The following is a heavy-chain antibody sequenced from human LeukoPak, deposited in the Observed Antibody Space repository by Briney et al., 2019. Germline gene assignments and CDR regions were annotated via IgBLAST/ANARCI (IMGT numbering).Heavy chain of an antibody. V-gene: IGHV1-2*02. D-gene: IGHD3-16*02. CDR1: GYTFSGYF. CDR2: SYPNSGGT. CDR3: AKDRVALRLGELSLSLFDY. J-gene: IGHJ4*02. Sequence: WASVKVSCKASGYTFSGYFKHWVRQAPGQGLEWMGWSYPNSGGTKYAQKFQGRVTMTRDTSISTIYMELSSLRSDDTAVYYCAKDRVALRLGELSLSLFDYWGQGTLVTVSS.